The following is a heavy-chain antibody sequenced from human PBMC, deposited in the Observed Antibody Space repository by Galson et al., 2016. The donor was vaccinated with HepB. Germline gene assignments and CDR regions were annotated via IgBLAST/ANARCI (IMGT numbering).Heavy chain of an antibody. D-gene: IGHD3-3*01. V-gene: IGHV3-30*04. CDR2: ISYDGSKE. CDR3: AKVAASAPRFLEWADYYYGMDV. Sequence: SLRLSCAVSGFTFSTYAMSWVRQAPGKGLEWVTVISYDGSKEYYAESVKGRFTISRDNSKNTLYLQMKSLGGEDTAVYYCAKVAASAPRFLEWADYYYGMDVWGQGTTVTVSS. J-gene: IGHJ6*02. CDR1: GFTFSTYA.